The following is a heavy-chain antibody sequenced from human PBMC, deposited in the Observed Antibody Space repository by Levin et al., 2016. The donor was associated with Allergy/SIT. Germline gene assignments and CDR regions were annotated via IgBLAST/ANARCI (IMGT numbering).Heavy chain of an antibody. Sequence: WVRQAPGQGLEWMGGIIPIFGTANYAQKFQGRVTITADESTSTAYMELSSLRSEDTAVYYCARQTLPLRYFDWLPLDYWGQGTLVTVSS. J-gene: IGHJ4*02. CDR2: IIPIFGTA. CDR3: ARQTLPLRYFDWLPLDY. V-gene: IGHV1-69*01. D-gene: IGHD3-9*01.